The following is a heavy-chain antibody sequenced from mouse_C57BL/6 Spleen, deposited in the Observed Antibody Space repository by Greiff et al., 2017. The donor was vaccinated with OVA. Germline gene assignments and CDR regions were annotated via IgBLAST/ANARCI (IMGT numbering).Heavy chain of an antibody. J-gene: IGHJ1*03. Sequence: VQLQQPGAELVKPGASVKLSCKASGYTFTSYWMQWVKQRPGQGLEWIGEIDPSDSYTNYNQKFKGKATLTVDTSSSTAYMQLSSLTSEDSAVYYCARSYSNYVGYFDVWGTGTTVTVSS. D-gene: IGHD2-5*01. CDR2: IDPSDSYT. V-gene: IGHV1-50*01. CDR1: GYTFTSYW. CDR3: ARSYSNYVGYFDV.